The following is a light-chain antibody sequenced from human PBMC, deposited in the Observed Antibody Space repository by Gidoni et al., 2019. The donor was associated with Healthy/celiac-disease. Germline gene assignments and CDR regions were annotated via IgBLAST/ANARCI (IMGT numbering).Light chain of an antibody. CDR3: AAWDDSLSGWV. CDR1: SSYIGSNT. J-gene: IGLJ3*02. CDR2: SNN. V-gene: IGLV1-44*01. Sequence: QSVLTQPPQASGTPWQRVTISCSGSSSYIGSNTVNWYQQLPGTAPKLLIYSNNQRPSGVPDRFSGSKSGTSASLAISGLQSEDEADYYCAAWDDSLSGWVFGGGTKLTVL.